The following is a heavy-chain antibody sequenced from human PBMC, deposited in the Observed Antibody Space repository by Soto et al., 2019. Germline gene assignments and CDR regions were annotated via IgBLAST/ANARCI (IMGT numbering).Heavy chain of an antibody. CDR1: GFTFSSYG. V-gene: IGHV3-30*18. CDR3: AKECESQLLRYYMDV. J-gene: IGHJ6*03. CDR2: ISYDGSNK. Sequence: QVQLVESGGGVVQPGRSLRLSCAASGFTFSSYGMHWVRQAPGKGLEWVAVISYDGSNKYYADSVKGRFTISRDNSKNTLYLQMNSLRAEDTAVYYCAKECESQLLRYYMDVWGKGTTVTVSS. D-gene: IGHD2-2*01.